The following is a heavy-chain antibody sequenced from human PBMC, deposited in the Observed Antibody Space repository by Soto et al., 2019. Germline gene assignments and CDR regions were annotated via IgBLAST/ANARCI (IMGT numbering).Heavy chain of an antibody. Sequence: QVQLVESGGGVVQPGRSVRLSCAASGFTFSNYGMHWVRQAPGKGLEWVAVISYDGDNKYYADSGKGRFTISRDNSKNTLYLQMNSLRAEDTAVYYCAKDRGIAAAGNRYYFDYWGQGTLVTVSS. V-gene: IGHV3-30*18. CDR3: AKDRGIAAAGNRYYFDY. CDR2: ISYDGDNK. CDR1: GFTFSNYG. D-gene: IGHD6-13*01. J-gene: IGHJ4*02.